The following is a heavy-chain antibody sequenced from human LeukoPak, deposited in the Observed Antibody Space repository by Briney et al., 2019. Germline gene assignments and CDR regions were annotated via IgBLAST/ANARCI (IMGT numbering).Heavy chain of an antibody. V-gene: IGHV3-21*01. CDR3: ARDSEDRRWDLPRFDY. J-gene: IGHJ4*02. CDR1: GFTFSSYS. D-gene: IGHD1-26*01. Sequence: GGSLRLSCAASGFTFSSYSMNWVRQAPGKGLEWVSSISSSSSYIYYADSVKGRFTISRDNAKNSLYLQMNSLRAEDTAVYYCARDSEDRRWDLPRFDYWGQGTLVTVSS. CDR2: ISSSSSYI.